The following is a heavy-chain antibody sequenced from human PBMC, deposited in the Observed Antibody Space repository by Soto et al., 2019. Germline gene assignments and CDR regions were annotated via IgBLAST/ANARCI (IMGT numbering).Heavy chain of an antibody. V-gene: IGHV4-31*03. J-gene: IGHJ4*02. Sequence: SETLSLTCSVSGGSISSGTSYWSWIRQRPGEGLEWIGYIFYSGSFYYTPSLRGRVLILADTSKNQFTLTLSSVTAADTAVYFCARAPVTPSNCGVDLPYFFDYWGQGTLVTVSS. CDR3: ARAPVTPSNCGVDLPYFFDY. CDR2: IFYSGSF. D-gene: IGHD3-3*01. CDR1: GGSISSGTSY.